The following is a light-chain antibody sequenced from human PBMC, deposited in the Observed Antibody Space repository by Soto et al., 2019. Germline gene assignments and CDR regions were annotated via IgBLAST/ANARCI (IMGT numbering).Light chain of an antibody. Sequence: IQMPQSPYSRSASVGDRVTITCQASQHIRNYLNWHQQKPGKAPKLLIYDASNLERGVPSRFSGSGSGTNFTFTIRRLQPADIAIYYCQQYADVPAMTFAGGTKLDIK. V-gene: IGKV1-33*01. J-gene: IGKJ4*01. CDR1: QHIRNY. CDR3: QQYADVPAMT. CDR2: DAS.